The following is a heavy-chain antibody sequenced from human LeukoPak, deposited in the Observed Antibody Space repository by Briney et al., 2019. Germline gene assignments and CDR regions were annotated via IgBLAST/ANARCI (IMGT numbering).Heavy chain of an antibody. CDR2: ISSSGDTI. Sequence: GGSLRLSCAASGFTFSDYYMSWIRQAPGKGLEWISYISSSGDTIFYADSVKGRFTISRDNAKNSLYLQMNSLRADDTAVYYCARDVRWGSSRYYYYYMDVWGKGTTVTVSS. V-gene: IGHV3-11*04. CDR1: GFTFSDYY. CDR3: ARDVRWGSSRYYYYYMDV. J-gene: IGHJ6*03. D-gene: IGHD6-6*01.